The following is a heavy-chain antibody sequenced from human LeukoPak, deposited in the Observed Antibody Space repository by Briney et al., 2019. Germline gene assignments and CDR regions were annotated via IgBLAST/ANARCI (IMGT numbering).Heavy chain of an antibody. D-gene: IGHD3-16*01. J-gene: IGHJ3*01. V-gene: IGHV4-59*01. CDR2: VFYTGST. CDR1: GGSINYYF. Sequence: SETLSLTCSVSGGSINYYFWSWIRQPPGKGLEWIGHVFYTGSTNYNPSLKSRVTISVDTSNHQFSLKVTSVTAADTAVYYCARDVTMFGKVRGAFDVWGQGTTVAVSS. CDR3: ARDVTMFGKVRGAFDV.